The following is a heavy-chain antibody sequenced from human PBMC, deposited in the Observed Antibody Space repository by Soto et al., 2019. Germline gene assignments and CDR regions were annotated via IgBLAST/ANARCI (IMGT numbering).Heavy chain of an antibody. D-gene: IGHD6-6*01. J-gene: IGHJ1*01. CDR3: AFHSSSSLYFQH. Sequence: ASVKVSCKASGYTFTGYYMHRVRQAPGQGLEWMGWINPNSGGTNYAQKFQGRVTMTRDTSISTAYMELSRLRSDDTAVYYCAFHSSSSLYFQHWGQGTLVTVSS. CDR1: GYTFTGYY. CDR2: INPNSGGT. V-gene: IGHV1-2*02.